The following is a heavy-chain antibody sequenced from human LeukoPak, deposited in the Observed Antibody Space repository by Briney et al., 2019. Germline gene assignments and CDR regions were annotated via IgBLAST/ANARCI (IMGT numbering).Heavy chain of an antibody. Sequence: GGSLRLSCAASGFTVSSNYMSWVRQAPGKGLEWVSVIYSGGSTYYADSVKGRFIISRDNSKNTLYLQMNSLRAEDTAVYYCATNDYGDSYYFDYWGQGTLVTVSS. CDR2: IYSGGST. V-gene: IGHV3-66*01. J-gene: IGHJ4*02. D-gene: IGHD4-17*01. CDR1: GFTVSSNY. CDR3: ATNDYGDSYYFDY.